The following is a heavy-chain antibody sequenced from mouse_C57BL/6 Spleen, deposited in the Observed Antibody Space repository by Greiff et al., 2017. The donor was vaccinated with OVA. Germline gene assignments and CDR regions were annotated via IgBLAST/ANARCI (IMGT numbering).Heavy chain of an antibody. CDR2: ISYDGSN. CDR1: GYSITSGYY. J-gene: IGHJ2*01. D-gene: IGHD1-1*01. V-gene: IGHV3-6*01. CDR3: ASFTTVVAPFDY. Sequence: EESGPGLVKPSQSLSLTCSVTGYSITSGYYWNWIRQFPGNKLEWMGYISYDGSNNYNPSLKNRISITRDTSKNQFFLKLNSVTTEDTATYYCASFTTVVAPFDYWGQGTTLTVSS.